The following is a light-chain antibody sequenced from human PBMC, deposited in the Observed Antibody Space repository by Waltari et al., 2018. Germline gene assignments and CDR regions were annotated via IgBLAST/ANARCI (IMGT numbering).Light chain of an antibody. CDR1: QSVGRF. CDR2: HAS. J-gene: IGKJ1*01. Sequence: SCRASQSVGRFLAWYQQKPGQAPRLLIYHASIRATGIPDRFSGSGSGTDFSLTISGLEPEDFAVYYCQKYVNLPATFGQGTKVGIK. V-gene: IGKV3-20*01. CDR3: QKYVNLPAT.